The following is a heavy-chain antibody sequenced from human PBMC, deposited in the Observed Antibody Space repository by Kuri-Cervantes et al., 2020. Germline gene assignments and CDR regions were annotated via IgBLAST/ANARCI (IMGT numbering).Heavy chain of an antibody. CDR1: GGSISSSSYY. D-gene: IGHD6-19*01. V-gene: IGHV4-39*07. CDR3: AREVAVAKGAFDI. J-gene: IGHJ3*02. Sequence: GSLRLSCTVSGGSISSSSYYWGWIRQPPGKGLEWIGSIYHSGSTYYNPSLKSRVTASVDTSKNQFSLRLSSVTAADTAVYYCAREVAVAKGAFDIWGQGTMVTVSS. CDR2: IYHSGST.